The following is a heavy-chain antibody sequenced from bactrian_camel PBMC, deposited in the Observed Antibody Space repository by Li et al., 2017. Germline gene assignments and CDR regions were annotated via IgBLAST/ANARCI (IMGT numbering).Heavy chain of an antibody. CDR1: GSNVADAT. CDR2: VSSNGEI. Sequence: VQLVESGGGTVQAGGSLKLSCTVLGSNVADATMGWYRRVLGKECEQVSSVSSNGEIDSVDSMKVRFTISRDNAKNTLYLQMNSLNTGDTAVYYCAASCSVKTYYRKYDCDSWGQGTQVTVS. D-gene: IGHD3*01. J-gene: IGHJ4*01. V-gene: IGHV3S61*01. CDR3: AASCSVKTYYRKYDCDS.